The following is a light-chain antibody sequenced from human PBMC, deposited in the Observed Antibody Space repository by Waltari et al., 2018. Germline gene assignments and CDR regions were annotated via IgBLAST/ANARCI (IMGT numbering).Light chain of an antibody. CDR2: GNS. CDR3: QSYDSSLSGSGV. CDR1: SSNSGAGYD. V-gene: IGLV1-40*01. Sequence: QRVTISCTGSSSNSGAGYDVHWYQQLPGTAPKLLIYGNSNRPSGVPDRFSGSKSGTSASLAITGLQAEDEADYYCQSYDSSLSGSGVFGGGTKLTVL. J-gene: IGLJ3*02.